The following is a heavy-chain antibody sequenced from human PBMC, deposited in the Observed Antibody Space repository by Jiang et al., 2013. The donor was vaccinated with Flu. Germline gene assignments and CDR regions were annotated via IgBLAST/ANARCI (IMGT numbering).Heavy chain of an antibody. CDR1: GYIFTKYA. D-gene: IGHD3-9*01. J-gene: IGHJ4*02. Sequence: SGAEVKRPGASVKVSCQASGYIFTKYAMHWVRQAPGQRLEWMGWINAGNGDTKHSQKFQDRVTISRDTSASTAYMELSSLTSEDSAIYYCARASIYDILIGFDYRHPFDYWGQGTLVTVSP. CDR2: INAGNGDT. V-gene: IGHV1-3*01. CDR3: ARASIYDILIGFDYRHPFDY.